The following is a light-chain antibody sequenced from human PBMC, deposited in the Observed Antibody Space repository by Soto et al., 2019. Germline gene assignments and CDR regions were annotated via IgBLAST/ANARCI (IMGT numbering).Light chain of an antibody. CDR2: GAS. Sequence: EIVLTQSPGTLSLSPGERATLSCRASQSVDSSYLAWYQQKPGQAPRLLIYGASSRATGIPDRFSGSGSGTDFTLTISSLQPDDFAVYYCQQFCSPFTFGPGTQVDIK. CDR1: QSVDSSY. CDR3: QQFCSPFT. V-gene: IGKV3-20*01. J-gene: IGKJ3*01.